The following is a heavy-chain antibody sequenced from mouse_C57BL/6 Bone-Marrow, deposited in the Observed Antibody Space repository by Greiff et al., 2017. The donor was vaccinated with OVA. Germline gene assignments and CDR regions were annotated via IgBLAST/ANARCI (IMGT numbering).Heavy chain of an antibody. CDR1: GYTFTSYW. D-gene: IGHD3-3*01. J-gene: IGHJ2*01. CDR2: IDPSDSYT. CDR3: ARMRGTGYFDY. V-gene: IGHV1-59*01. Sequence: QVQLQQPGAELVRPGTSVTLSCKASGYTFTSYWMHWVKQRPGQGLEWIGVIDPSDSYTNYNHKFKGKSTLTVDTSSSTAYMQLSSLTSADSAVYDCARMRGTGYFDYWGQGTTLTVSS.